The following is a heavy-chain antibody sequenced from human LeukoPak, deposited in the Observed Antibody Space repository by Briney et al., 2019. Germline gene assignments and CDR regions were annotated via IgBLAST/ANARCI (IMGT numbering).Heavy chain of an antibody. J-gene: IGHJ4*02. V-gene: IGHV4-39*07. CDR1: GGSISSSSYY. CDR3: AREASRYDSSGGSDY. D-gene: IGHD3-22*01. CDR2: IYYSGST. Sequence: SETLSLTCTVSGGSISSSSYYWGWIRQPPGKGLEWIGSIYYSGSTYYNPSLKSRVTISVDTSKNQFSLKRSSVTAADTAVYYCAREASRYDSSGGSDYWGQGTLVTVSS.